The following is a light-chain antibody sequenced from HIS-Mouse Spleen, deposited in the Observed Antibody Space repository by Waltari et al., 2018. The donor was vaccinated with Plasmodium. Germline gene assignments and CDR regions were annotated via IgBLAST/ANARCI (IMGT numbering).Light chain of an antibody. CDR3: YSTDSSGNHRV. CDR1: ALPTTY. V-gene: IGLV3-10*01. CDR2: EDS. Sequence: SYELTQPPSVSVSPGQTARITCSGDALPTTYAYWYQQKSGQAPVPVIYEDSKRPSGIPERFSGSSSGTMATLTISGAQVEDEADYYCYSTDSSGNHRVFGGGTKLTVL. J-gene: IGLJ3*02.